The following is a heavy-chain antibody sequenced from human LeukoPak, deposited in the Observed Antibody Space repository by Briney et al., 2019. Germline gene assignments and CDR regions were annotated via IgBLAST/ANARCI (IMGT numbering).Heavy chain of an antibody. V-gene: IGHV4-30-2*01. Sequence: PSETLSLTCTVSGGSISSGGYYWSWIRQPPGKGLEWIGYIYHSGSTYYNPSLKSRVTISVDRSKNQFSLKLSSVTAADTAVYYCARDPTYRISRFDPWGQGTLVTVSS. CDR2: IYHSGST. CDR1: GGSISSGGYY. CDR3: ARDPTYRISRFDP. D-gene: IGHD3-16*02. J-gene: IGHJ5*02.